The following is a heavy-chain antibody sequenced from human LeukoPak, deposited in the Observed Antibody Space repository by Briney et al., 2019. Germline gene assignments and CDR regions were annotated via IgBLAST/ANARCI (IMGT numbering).Heavy chain of an antibody. CDR3: ATRIIAVAGSDIDY. Sequence: GASVKVSCKASGYTFTSYDINWVRQATGQGLEWMGWMNPNSGNTGYAQKLQGRVTMTTDTSTSTAYMELRSLRSDDTAVYYCATRIIAVAGSDIDYWGQGTLVTVSS. CDR2: MNPNSGNT. V-gene: IGHV1-8*01. D-gene: IGHD6-19*01. J-gene: IGHJ4*02. CDR1: GYTFTSYD.